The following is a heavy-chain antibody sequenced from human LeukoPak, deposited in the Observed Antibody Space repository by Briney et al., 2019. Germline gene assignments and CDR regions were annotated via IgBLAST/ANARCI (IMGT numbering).Heavy chain of an antibody. D-gene: IGHD4-17*01. CDR3: ARADYGDPPFDY. V-gene: IGHV4-59*01. J-gene: IGHJ4*02. CDR2: IYYSGHT. Sequence: SETLSLTCTVSGGSISSYYWSWIRQSPGKGLEWIGYIYYSGHTNYNPSLKSRVTMSVDTSKNQFSLKLSSVTAADTAVYYCARADYGDPPFDYWGQGTLVTVSS. CDR1: GGSISSYY.